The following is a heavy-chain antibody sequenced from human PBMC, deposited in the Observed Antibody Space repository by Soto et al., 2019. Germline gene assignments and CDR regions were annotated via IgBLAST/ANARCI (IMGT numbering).Heavy chain of an antibody. Sequence: SVKVSCKASGGTFSSYAISWVRQAPGQGLEWMGGIIPIFGTANYAQKFQGRVTITADESTSTAYMELSSLRSEDTAVYYCARGNSLFGRRQDYGDYYDYWGQGTLVTVSS. J-gene: IGHJ4*02. CDR2: IIPIFGTA. V-gene: IGHV1-69*13. D-gene: IGHD4-17*01. CDR3: ARGNSLFGRRQDYGDYYDY. CDR1: GGTFSSYA.